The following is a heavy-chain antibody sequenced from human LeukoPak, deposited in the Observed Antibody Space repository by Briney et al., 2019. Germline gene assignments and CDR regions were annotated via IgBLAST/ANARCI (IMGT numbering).Heavy chain of an antibody. D-gene: IGHD2-15*01. V-gene: IGHV1-69*05. CDR3: ARGGGNPRIAGWFDP. CDR2: IIPIFGTA. J-gene: IGHJ5*02. CDR1: GGTFSSYA. Sequence: SVKVSCKASGGTFSSYAISWVRQAPGQGLEWMGGIIPIFGTANYAQKFQGRVTITTDKSTSTAYMELSSLRSEDTAVYYCARGGGNPRIAGWFDPWGQGTLVTVSS.